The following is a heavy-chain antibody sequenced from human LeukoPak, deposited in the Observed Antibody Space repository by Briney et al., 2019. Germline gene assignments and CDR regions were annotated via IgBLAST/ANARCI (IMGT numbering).Heavy chain of an antibody. D-gene: IGHD2-2*02. Sequence: GGSLRLSCAASGFTFSSYTMNWVRQAPGGGLEWVSSISSSSSSIYYADSVKGRFTISRDNAKNSLYLQMNSLRAEDTAVYYCVRDGCSSTSCYSVNDYWGQGTLVTVSS. V-gene: IGHV3-21*01. J-gene: IGHJ4*02. CDR2: ISSSSSSI. CDR3: VRDGCSSTSCYSVNDY. CDR1: GFTFSSYT.